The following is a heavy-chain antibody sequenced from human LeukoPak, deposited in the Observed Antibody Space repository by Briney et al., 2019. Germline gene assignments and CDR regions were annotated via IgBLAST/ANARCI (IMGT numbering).Heavy chain of an antibody. CDR2: INHSGST. CDR3: AREPHYDFWSGYVLDP. D-gene: IGHD3-3*01. Sequence: PSETLSLTCAVYGGSFSGYYWSWIRQPPGKGLEWIGEINHSGSTNYNPSLKSRVTISVDTSKNQFSLKLSSVTAADTAVYYCAREPHYDFWSGYVLDPWGQGTLVTASS. J-gene: IGHJ5*02. V-gene: IGHV4-34*01. CDR1: GGSFSGYY.